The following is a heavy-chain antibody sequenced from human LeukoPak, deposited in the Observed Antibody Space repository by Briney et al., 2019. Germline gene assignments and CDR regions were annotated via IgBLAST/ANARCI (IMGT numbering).Heavy chain of an antibody. J-gene: IGHJ4*02. CDR3: ARAGPYDSSLYYFDY. V-gene: IGHV3-48*02. D-gene: IGHD3-22*01. Sequence: GGSLRLSCVASGFTFSSYSMNWVGQAPGKGLEWISYISSSSRTIYYADSVKGRFRISRDNAKNSLYLQMNSLRDEDTAVYYGARAGPYDSSLYYFDYWGQGTLFTVSS. CDR2: ISSSSRTI. CDR1: GFTFSSYS.